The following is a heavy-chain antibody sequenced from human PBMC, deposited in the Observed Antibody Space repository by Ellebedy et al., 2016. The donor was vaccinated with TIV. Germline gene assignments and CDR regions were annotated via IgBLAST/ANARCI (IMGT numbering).Heavy chain of an antibody. D-gene: IGHD3-16*01. CDR1: GGTFSSYA. J-gene: IGHJ6*02. CDR3: ASTTFGGKKTYYYYGMDV. CDR2: IIPIFGTA. V-gene: IGHV1-69*06. Sequence: SVKVSCXASGGTFSSYASSWVRQAPGQGLEWMGGIIPIFGTANYAQKFQGRVTITADKSTSTAYMELSSLRSEDTAVYYCASTTFGGKKTYYYYGMDVWGQGTTVTVSS.